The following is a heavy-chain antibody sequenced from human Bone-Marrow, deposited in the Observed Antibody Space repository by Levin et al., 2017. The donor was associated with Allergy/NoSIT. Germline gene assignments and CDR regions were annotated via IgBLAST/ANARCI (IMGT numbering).Heavy chain of an antibody. CDR1: GLIFSNYA. V-gene: IGHV3-23*01. J-gene: IGHJ4*02. CDR2: ISGSGSNT. Sequence: SGGSLRLSCAASGLIFSNYAMNWVRQAPGKGLEWVSQISGSGSNTHYADSVRGRFTFSRDNSNNTVYLQMNSLRADDTAVYYCAGYDTSVYHSPFDYWGQGTLVTFSS. D-gene: IGHD3-22*01. CDR3: AGYDTSVYHSPFDY.